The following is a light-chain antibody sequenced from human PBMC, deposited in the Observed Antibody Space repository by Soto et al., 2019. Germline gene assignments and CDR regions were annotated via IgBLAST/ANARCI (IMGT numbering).Light chain of an antibody. CDR2: KAS. CDR1: QSISVW. J-gene: IGKJ1*01. V-gene: IGKV1-5*03. CDR3: QQYQSFSRT. Sequence: DIQMTQSPSTLSASVGGRVTITCRASQSISVWLAWYQQKPGKAPKPLIYKASSLESGVPSRFSGSGSGTEFTLTSSSLQPDDFATYFCQQYQSFSRTFGPGTRVEIK.